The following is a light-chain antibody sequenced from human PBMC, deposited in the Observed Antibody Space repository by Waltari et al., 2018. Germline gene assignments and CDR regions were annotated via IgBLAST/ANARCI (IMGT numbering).Light chain of an antibody. J-gene: IGKJ4*01. Sequence: DIQMIQSPSSLSASVGDRVTITCRASQTSSSYLNWDQQKPGKAPKPLIYAASSLQSGVPSMCSGSEAGTDFTLTNSSLQPEDVGTYYCQQSYSTPRTFGGGTKVESK. CDR3: QQSYSTPRT. CDR2: AAS. V-gene: IGKV1-39*01. CDR1: QTSSSY.